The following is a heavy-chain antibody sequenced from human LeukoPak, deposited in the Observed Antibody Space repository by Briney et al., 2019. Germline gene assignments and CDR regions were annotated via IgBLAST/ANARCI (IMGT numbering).Heavy chain of an antibody. J-gene: IGHJ4*02. CDR3: ARAVAGDYFDY. V-gene: IGHV3-11*06. CDR2: ISSSISYT. CDR1: GFTFSDHY. D-gene: IGHD6-19*01. Sequence: GGSLRLSCAASGFTFSDHYMSWIRQAPGKGLEWLSYISSSISYTNYADSVKGRFTISRDNAKNSLYMQMNSLRAEDTAVYYCARAVAGDYFDYWGQGTLVTVSS.